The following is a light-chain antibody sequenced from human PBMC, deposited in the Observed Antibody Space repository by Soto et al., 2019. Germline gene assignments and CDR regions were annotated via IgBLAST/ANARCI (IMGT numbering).Light chain of an antibody. CDR1: QTVHTN. CDR3: QQYNNWPPWT. CDR2: GAS. V-gene: IGKV3-15*01. Sequence: ETVMTQSPATLSVSPGDRVTLSCRASQTVHTNLAWFQQKPGQAPKLLIYGASTRDTGVPARFTGSGSGTEFTLTISSLQSGDFAVYFCQQYNNWPPWTFGQGTKVEI. J-gene: IGKJ1*01.